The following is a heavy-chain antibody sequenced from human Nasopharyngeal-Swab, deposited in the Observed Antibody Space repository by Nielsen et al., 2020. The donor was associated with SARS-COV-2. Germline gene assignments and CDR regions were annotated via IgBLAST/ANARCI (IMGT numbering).Heavy chain of an antibody. V-gene: IGHV1-8*01. Sequence: ASVKVSCNASVYTFTSYDINWVRQATGQGLEWMGWMNPNSGNTGYAQKFQGRVTMTRNTSISTAYMELSSLRSEDTAVYYCARGLDSSSWLDYWGQGTLVTVSS. CDR1: VYTFTSYD. J-gene: IGHJ4*02. CDR2: MNPNSGNT. CDR3: ARGLDSSSWLDY. D-gene: IGHD6-13*01.